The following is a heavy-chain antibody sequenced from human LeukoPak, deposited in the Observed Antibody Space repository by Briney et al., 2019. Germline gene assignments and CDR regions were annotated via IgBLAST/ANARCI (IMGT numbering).Heavy chain of an antibody. J-gene: IGHJ6*03. CDR2: IIPIFGTA. CDR1: GGTFSSYA. V-gene: IGHV1-69*05. D-gene: IGHD2-21*02. Sequence: GASVKVSCKASGGTFSSYAISWVRQAPGQGLEWMGGIIPIFGTANYAQKFQGRVTITTDESTSTAYMELSSLRSEDTAVYYCAGGISYCGGDCYSYYYYYYMDVWGKGTTVTVSS. CDR3: AGGISYCGGDCYSYYYYYYMDV.